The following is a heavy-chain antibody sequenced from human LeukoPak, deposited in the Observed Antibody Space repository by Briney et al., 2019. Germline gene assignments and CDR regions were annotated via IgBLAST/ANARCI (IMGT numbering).Heavy chain of an antibody. J-gene: IGHJ3*02. CDR1: GGSFSGYY. CDR3: ARTSSHQAFDI. CDR2: INHSGST. V-gene: IGHV4-34*01. D-gene: IGHD6-13*01. Sequence: PSETLSLTCAVYGGSFSGYYWSWIRQPPGKGLEWIGEINHSGSTNYNPSLKSRVTISVDTSKNQVSLKLSSVTAADTAVYYCARTSSHQAFDIWGQGTEVTVSS.